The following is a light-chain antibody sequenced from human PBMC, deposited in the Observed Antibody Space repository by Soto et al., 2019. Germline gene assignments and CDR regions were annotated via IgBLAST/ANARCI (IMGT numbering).Light chain of an antibody. CDR3: QQYENWPLS. Sequence: DIVMTQSPATLSVSPGARVTLSCMASKSLYINLAWYQQKPGQAPRLLIHNASTRATGIPARFSGSGSGTEFTLTISSLQFEDFAVYYCQQYENWPLSFGGGTKVEIK. CDR2: NAS. V-gene: IGKV3-15*01. CDR1: KSLYIN. J-gene: IGKJ4*01.